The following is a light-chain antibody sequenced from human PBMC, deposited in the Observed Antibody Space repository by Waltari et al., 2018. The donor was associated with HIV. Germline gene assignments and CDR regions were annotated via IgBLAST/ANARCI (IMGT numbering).Light chain of an antibody. J-gene: IGLJ2*01. Sequence: QSVLTPPPSVSAAPGQKVTISCSGSSSNIGRNYVSWYQQLPGTAPKLLIYDNNERPSGIPDRFAGSKSGTSATLGITGLQTGDEADYYCGTWDSSLSAGVFGGGTKLTVL. CDR3: GTWDSSLSAGV. CDR2: DNN. CDR1: SSNIGRNY. V-gene: IGLV1-51*01.